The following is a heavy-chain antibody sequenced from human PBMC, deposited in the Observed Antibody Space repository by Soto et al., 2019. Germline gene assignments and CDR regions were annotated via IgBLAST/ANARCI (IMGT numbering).Heavy chain of an antibody. CDR1: GFTFSNYA. CDR2: ISGSGGTT. CDR3: AKDLGNQVFGGIFYI. D-gene: IGHD3-16*01. Sequence: GGSLRLSCAATGFTFSNYAMSWVRRSPGKGLEWVSTISGSGGTTYYADSVKGRFTVSRDNSKNTLFLQMNSLRAEDTDVYNWAKDLGNQVFGGIFYIGGQGTRVTVSS. J-gene: IGHJ3*02. V-gene: IGHV3-23*01.